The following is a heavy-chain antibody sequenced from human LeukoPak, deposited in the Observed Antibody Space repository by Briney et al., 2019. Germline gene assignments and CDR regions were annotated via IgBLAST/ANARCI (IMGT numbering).Heavy chain of an antibody. CDR3: ARGFASGWYSRYDP. CDR2: VYHTGST. J-gene: IGHJ5*02. V-gene: IGHV4-61*01. D-gene: IGHD6-19*01. Sequence: SETLSLTCSVSGDPVTRGSYYWSWIRQPPGKELEWIGYVYHTGSTNYNPSLKSRFTISVDTSKNEFSLKMTSVTAADTAVYSCARGFASGWYSRYDPWGQGTLVTVSS. CDR1: GDPVTRGSYY.